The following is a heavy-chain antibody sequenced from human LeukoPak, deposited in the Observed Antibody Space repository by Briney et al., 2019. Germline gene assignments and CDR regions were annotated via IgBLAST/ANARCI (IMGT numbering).Heavy chain of an antibody. CDR3: ARGKRRGYSERADY. Sequence: VSVKVSCKASGYTFTSYDINWVRQATGQGLEWMGSMNPNSGNTGYAQKFQGRVTMTRNTSISTAYMELSSLRSEDTAVYYCARGKRRGYSERADYWGQGTLVTVSS. J-gene: IGHJ4*02. CDR1: GYTFTSYD. V-gene: IGHV1-8*01. D-gene: IGHD3-10*01. CDR2: MNPNSGNT.